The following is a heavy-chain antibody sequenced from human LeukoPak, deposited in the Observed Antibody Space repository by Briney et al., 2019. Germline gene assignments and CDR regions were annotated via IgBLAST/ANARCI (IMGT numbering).Heavy chain of an antibody. J-gene: IGHJ6*03. CDR2: IYPGDSDT. CDR3: ARLQGRVTGTTPHYGYYMDV. CDR1: GYSFTSYW. V-gene: IGHV5-51*01. Sequence: GESLKISCKGSGYSFTSYWIGWVRPMPGKGLEWMGIIYPGDSDTRYSPSFQGQVTISADKSISTAYLQWSSLKASDTAMYYCARLQGRVTGTTPHYGYYMDVWGKGTTVTVSS. D-gene: IGHD1-7*01.